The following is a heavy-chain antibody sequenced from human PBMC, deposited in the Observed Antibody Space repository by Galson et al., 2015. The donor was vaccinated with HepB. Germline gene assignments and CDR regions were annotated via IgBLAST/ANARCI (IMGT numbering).Heavy chain of an antibody. CDR1: GGSISSYY. V-gene: IGHV4-59*01. D-gene: IGHD6-13*01. Sequence: SETLSLTCTVSGGSISSYYWSWIRQPPGKGLEWIGYIYYSGSTNYNPSLKSRVTISVDTSKNQFSLKLSSVTAADTAVYYCARAAAAGTPRGRLNWFDPWGQGTLVTVSS. CDR2: IYYSGST. CDR3: ARAAAAGTPRGRLNWFDP. J-gene: IGHJ5*02.